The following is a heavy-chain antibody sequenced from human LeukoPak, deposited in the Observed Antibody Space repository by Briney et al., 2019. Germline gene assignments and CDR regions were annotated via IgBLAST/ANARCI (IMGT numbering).Heavy chain of an antibody. V-gene: IGHV3-66*01. J-gene: IGHJ4*02. CDR3: ARSAGIAATIVLGY. CDR1: GFTVSSNY. D-gene: IGHD5-12*01. Sequence: GSPRLSCAGSGFTVSSNYMSWVRQAPGKGLEWVSIIYSGGATSYADSVKGRFTISRDNSKNTLYLQMSSLRAEDTAVYYCARSAGIAATIVLGYRGQVTLVTVSS. CDR2: IYSGGAT.